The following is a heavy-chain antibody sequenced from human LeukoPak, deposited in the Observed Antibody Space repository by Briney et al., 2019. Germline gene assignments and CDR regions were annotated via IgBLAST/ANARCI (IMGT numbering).Heavy chain of an antibody. CDR3: ARDYLHRAVALDY. V-gene: IGHV1-2*02. J-gene: IGHJ4*02. Sequence: GASVKVSCKASGYTFTCYYMHWVRQAPGQGLEWMGWINPNSGGTNYAQKFQGRVTMTRDTSISTAYMELSRLRSDDTAVYYCARDYLHRAVALDYWGQGTLVTVSS. CDR1: GYTFTCYY. CDR2: INPNSGGT. D-gene: IGHD6-19*01.